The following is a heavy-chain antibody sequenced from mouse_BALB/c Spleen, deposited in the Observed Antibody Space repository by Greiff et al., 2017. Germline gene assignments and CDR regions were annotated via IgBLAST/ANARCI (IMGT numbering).Heavy chain of an antibody. Sequence: EVQGVESGGGLVKPGGSLKLSCAASGFTFSSYTMSWVRQSPEKRLEWVAEISSGGSYTYYPDTVTGRFTISRDNAKNTLYLEMSSLRSEDTAMYYCATGYVSYFDYWGQGTTLTVSS. D-gene: IGHD3-2*02. J-gene: IGHJ2*01. CDR1: GFTFSSYT. V-gene: IGHV5-9-4*01. CDR2: ISSGGSYT. CDR3: ATGYVSYFDY.